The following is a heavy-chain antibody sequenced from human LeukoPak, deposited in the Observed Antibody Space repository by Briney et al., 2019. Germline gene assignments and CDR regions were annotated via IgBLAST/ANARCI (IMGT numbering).Heavy chain of an antibody. Sequence: GGSLRLSCAASGFTFSSYAMSWVRQAPGKGLEWVSAITGSGDSTYYADSVKGQFTISRDNSQNTPYLQMNSLRAEDTAVYYCAILAGYSSSWYGEVFDYWGQGTLVTVSS. CDR1: GFTFSSYA. CDR2: ITGSGDST. D-gene: IGHD6-13*01. V-gene: IGHV3-23*01. J-gene: IGHJ4*02. CDR3: AILAGYSSSWYGEVFDY.